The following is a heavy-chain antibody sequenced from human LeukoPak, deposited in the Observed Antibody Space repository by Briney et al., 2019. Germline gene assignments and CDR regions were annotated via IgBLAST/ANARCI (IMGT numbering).Heavy chain of an antibody. D-gene: IGHD3-10*01. Sequence: PSETLSLTCTVSGGSISSSSYYWGWIRQPPGKGLEWIGSIYYSGSTYYNPSLKSRVTISVDTSKNQFSLKLSSVTAADTAVYYCARDLYGSGSFDYWGQGTLVTVSS. CDR2: IYYSGST. V-gene: IGHV4-39*07. CDR1: GGSISSSSYY. J-gene: IGHJ4*02. CDR3: ARDLYGSGSFDY.